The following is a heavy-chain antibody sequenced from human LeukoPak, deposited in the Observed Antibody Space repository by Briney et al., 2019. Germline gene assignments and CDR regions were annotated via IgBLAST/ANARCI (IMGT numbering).Heavy chain of an antibody. CDR1: GSSISSGYY. J-gene: IGHJ4*02. D-gene: IGHD1-26*01. CDR2: IYRSGRT. CDR3: ARVFWAGDPTGATFDC. Sequence: SETLSLTCAVSGSSISSGYYWGWIRQPPGKGLEWIGSIYRSGRTYYNLSLKSRVTMPVDTSKNHFSLKLSSVTAADTAVYYCARVFWAGDPTGATFDCWGQGTLVTVSS. V-gene: IGHV4-38-2*01.